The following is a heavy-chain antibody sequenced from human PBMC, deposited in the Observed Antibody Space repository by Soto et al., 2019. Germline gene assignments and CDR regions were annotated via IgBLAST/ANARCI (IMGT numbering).Heavy chain of an antibody. J-gene: IGHJ4*02. Sequence: EVQLVESGGDLVQRGGSLRLSCAASGFPFSSYWMHWVRHTPGKGLDWVARISGDRVTTYYADSVTGRFTVSRDNAKNTLSLQISGLRAEDTAVYYCAREYYGLLTGYYTDYWGQGTLVSVSS. CDR2: ISGDRVTT. V-gene: IGHV3-74*01. D-gene: IGHD3-9*01. CDR3: AREYYGLLTGYYTDY. CDR1: GFPFSSYW.